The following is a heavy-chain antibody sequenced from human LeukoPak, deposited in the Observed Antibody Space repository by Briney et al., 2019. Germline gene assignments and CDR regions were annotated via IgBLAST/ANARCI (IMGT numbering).Heavy chain of an antibody. CDR3: ARYGQWLVRSFDY. Sequence: SETLSLTCTVSGGSISSSSYYWGWIRQPPGKGLEWIGSIYYSGSTYYNPSLKSRVTISVDTSKNQFSLKPSSVTAADTAVYYCARYGQWLVRSFDYWGQGTLVTVSS. V-gene: IGHV4-39*01. J-gene: IGHJ4*02. CDR2: IYYSGST. D-gene: IGHD6-19*01. CDR1: GGSISSSSYY.